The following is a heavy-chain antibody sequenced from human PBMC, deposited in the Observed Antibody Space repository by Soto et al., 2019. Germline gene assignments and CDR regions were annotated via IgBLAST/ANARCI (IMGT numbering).Heavy chain of an antibody. D-gene: IGHD3-9*01. V-gene: IGHV4-34*01. CDR3: ARVHHVLRYFDWPRGYFDY. CDR1: CGSFSGYY. J-gene: IGHJ4*02. Sequence: SETLSLTCAVYCGSFSGYYWSWIRQPPGKGLEWIGEINHSGSTNYNPSLKSRVTISVDTSKNQFSLKLSSVTAADTAVYYCARVHHVLRYFDWPRGYFDYWGQGTLVTVSS. CDR2: INHSGST.